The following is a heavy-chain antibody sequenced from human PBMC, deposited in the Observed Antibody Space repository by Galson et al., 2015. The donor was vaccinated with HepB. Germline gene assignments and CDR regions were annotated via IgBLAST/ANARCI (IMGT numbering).Heavy chain of an antibody. CDR2: ITSSSSTI. J-gene: IGHJ6*04. CDR1: GFTFSSYS. CDR3: ARLPRSNPGGV. D-gene: IGHD4-11*01. Sequence: SLRLSCAASGFTFSSYSMNWVRQAPGQGLEWVSYITSSSSTIYYADSVKGRSTISRDNAKNSLYLQMNSLRVEDTAVYYCARLPRSNPGGVWGKGTTVTVSS. V-gene: IGHV3-48*01.